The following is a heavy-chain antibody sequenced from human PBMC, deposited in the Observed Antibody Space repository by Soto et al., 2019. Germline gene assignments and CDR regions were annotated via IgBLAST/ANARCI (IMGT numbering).Heavy chain of an antibody. CDR3: ARRGAFAGSGSYYPYYYYYYMDV. V-gene: IGHV4-39*01. Sequence: SETLSLTCTVSGRSISSSSYYCGCIRQPPGKGLEWIGSIYYSGSTYYNPSLKSRVTISVDTAKNQFSLKPSSVTAADTAVYYCARRGAFAGSGSYYPYYYYYYMDVWAKGTTVTVS. D-gene: IGHD3-10*01. CDR1: GRSISSSSYY. J-gene: IGHJ6*03. CDR2: IYYSGST.